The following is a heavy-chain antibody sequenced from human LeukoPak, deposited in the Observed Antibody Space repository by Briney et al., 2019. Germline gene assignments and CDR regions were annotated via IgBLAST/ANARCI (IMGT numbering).Heavy chain of an antibody. V-gene: IGHV3-23*01. CDR3: AKDLPRPQWLGYFDY. CDR1: GFTFSSYA. J-gene: IGHJ4*02. CDR2: ISGSGGST. Sequence: GGSLRLSCAASGFTFSSYAMSWVRQAPGKWLEWVSAISGSGGSTYYADSVKGRFTISRDNSKNTLYLQMNSLRAEDTAVYYCAKDLPRPQWLGYFDYWGQGTLVTVSS. D-gene: IGHD6-19*01.